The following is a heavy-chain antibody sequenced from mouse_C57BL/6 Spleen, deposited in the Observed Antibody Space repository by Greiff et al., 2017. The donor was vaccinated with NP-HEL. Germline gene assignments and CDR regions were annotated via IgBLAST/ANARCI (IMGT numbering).Heavy chain of an antibody. CDR1: GYSITSGYY. V-gene: IGHV3-6*01. CDR3: ATYSNYPAWFAY. J-gene: IGHJ3*01. Sequence: EVQLQQSGPGLVKPSQSLSLTCSVTGYSITSGYYWNWIRQFPGNKLEWMGYISYDGSNNYNPSLKNRISITRDTSKNQFFLKLNSVTTEDTATYYCATYSNYPAWFAYWGQGTLVTVS. CDR2: ISYDGSN. D-gene: IGHD2-5*01.